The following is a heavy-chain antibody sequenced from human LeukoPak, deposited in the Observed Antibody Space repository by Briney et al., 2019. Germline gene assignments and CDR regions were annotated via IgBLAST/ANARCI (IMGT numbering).Heavy chain of an antibody. CDR3: ASRIVGDYYYFDY. D-gene: IGHD1-26*01. CDR1: GGTFSSYA. Sequence: ASVKVSCKASGGTFSSYAISWVRQAPGQGLEWMGRIIPIFGTANYAQKFQGRVTITADKSTSTAYMELSSLRSEDTAVYYCASRIVGDYYYFDYWGQGTLVTVSS. J-gene: IGHJ4*02. V-gene: IGHV1-69*06. CDR2: IIPIFGTA.